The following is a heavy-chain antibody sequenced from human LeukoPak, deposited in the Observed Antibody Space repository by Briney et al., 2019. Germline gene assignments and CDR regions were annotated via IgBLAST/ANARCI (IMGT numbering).Heavy chain of an antibody. CDR2: ISNNGGYT. V-gene: IGHV3-23*01. CDR1: VFTFSSSA. Sequence: GGSLRLSCAASVFTFSSSAMSWVHQAPGKGLEWVSAISNNGGYTYYADSVQGRFTISRDNSKSTLCLQMNSLRAEDTAVYYCAKQLGYCSDGSCYFPYWGQGTLVTVSS. CDR3: AKQLGYCSDGSCYFPY. D-gene: IGHD2-15*01. J-gene: IGHJ4*02.